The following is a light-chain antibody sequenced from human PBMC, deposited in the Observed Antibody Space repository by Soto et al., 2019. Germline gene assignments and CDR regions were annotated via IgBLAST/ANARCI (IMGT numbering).Light chain of an antibody. J-gene: IGKJ4*01. Sequence: EIVMTQSPATLSVSPGERDTLSFRASQTVFTNFAWYQHKPGQALRLLIYGVSTRATGVPVRFSGSGSGTGFTLTISSLQSEDFAVYYCQQYYTWPLTFGGGTKVEIK. CDR3: QQYYTWPLT. CDR2: GVS. CDR1: QTVFTN. V-gene: IGKV3-15*01.